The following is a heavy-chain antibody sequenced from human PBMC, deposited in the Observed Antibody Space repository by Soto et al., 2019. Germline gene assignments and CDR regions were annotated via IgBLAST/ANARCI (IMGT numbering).Heavy chain of an antibody. J-gene: IGHJ6*02. CDR1: GFSFSDYE. CDR2: ISFSGSNV. CDR3: ARGAGFFYGVEI. V-gene: IGHV3-48*03. D-gene: IGHD3-10*01. Sequence: PRGSLRLPGAPSGFSFSDYEMNWVRKAPGKGLEWSAHISFSGSNVVFAEFVKGRFSIPRDNSENFLYLGMGGMRADHSGVYYCARGAGFFYGVEIWGLGATVTVSS.